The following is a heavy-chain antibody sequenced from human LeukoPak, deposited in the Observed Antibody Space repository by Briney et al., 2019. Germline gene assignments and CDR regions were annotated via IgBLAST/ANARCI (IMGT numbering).Heavy chain of an antibody. CDR2: ISYDGSNK. V-gene: IGHV3-30*04. Sequence: PGRPLRLSCAASGFTFSSYAMHWVRQAPGKGLGWVAVISYDGSNKYYADSVKGRFTISRDNSKNTLYLQMNSLRAEDTAVYYCARGYSSSWYLLHPTLWFDPWGQGTLVTVSS. J-gene: IGHJ5*02. CDR1: GFTFSSYA. CDR3: ARGYSSSWYLLHPTLWFDP. D-gene: IGHD6-13*01.